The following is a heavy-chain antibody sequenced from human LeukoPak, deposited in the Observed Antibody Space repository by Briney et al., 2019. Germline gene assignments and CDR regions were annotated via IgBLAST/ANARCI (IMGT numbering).Heavy chain of an antibody. J-gene: IGHJ4*02. CDR1: GFTFSGYW. Sequence: SGGSLRLSCTGSGFTFSGYWMHWVRQAPGKGLVWVSRINSDGSDMSYADSVKGRFTISRDNAKNTVYLQMNSLRAEDTAVYYCVRDPDALDYWGPGTPVTVSS. CDR2: INSDGSDM. V-gene: IGHV3-74*01. CDR3: VRDPDALDY.